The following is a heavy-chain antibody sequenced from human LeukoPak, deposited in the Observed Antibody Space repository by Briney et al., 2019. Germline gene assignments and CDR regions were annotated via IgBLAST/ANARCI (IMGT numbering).Heavy chain of an antibody. CDR3: ARDRSYYDFWSGYYPIDV. CDR2: IYYSGST. Sequence: SETLSLTCTVSGGSISSSSYYWGWIRQPPGKGLEWIGSIYYSGSTYYNPSLKSRVTISVDTSKNQFSLKLSSVTAADTAVYYCARDRSYYDFWSGYYPIDVWGKGTTVTVSS. CDR1: GGSISSSSYY. D-gene: IGHD3-3*01. J-gene: IGHJ6*03. V-gene: IGHV4-39*07.